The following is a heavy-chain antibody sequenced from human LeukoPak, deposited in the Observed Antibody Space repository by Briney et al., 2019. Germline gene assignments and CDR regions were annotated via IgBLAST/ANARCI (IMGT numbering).Heavy chain of an antibody. V-gene: IGHV1-2*02. CDR1: GYTFTGYY. Sequence: ASVKVSCKASGYTFTGYYMHWVRQAPGQGLEWMGWINPNSGGTNYAQKFQGRVTMTRDTSISTAYMELSRLRSDDTAVYYCARDPPLYYYDSCGFAFDIWGQGTMVTVSS. D-gene: IGHD3-22*01. CDR2: INPNSGGT. CDR3: ARDPPLYYYDSCGFAFDI. J-gene: IGHJ3*02.